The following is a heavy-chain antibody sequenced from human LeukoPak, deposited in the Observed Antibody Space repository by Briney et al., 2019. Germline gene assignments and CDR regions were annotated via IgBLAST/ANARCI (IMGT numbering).Heavy chain of an antibody. V-gene: IGHV4-59*08. CDR3: ARYPKSYSNGWIAFDI. J-gene: IGHJ3*02. D-gene: IGHD6-19*01. CDR1: GGSITNYY. CDR2: IYHSGRT. Sequence: SETLSLTCAVSGGSITNYYWNWIRQPPGEGLEWIGYIYHSGRTNYNPSLQSRVTISLDTSNNQFSLKLTSVTAADTAVYYCARYPKSYSNGWIAFDIWGQGTMVTVSS.